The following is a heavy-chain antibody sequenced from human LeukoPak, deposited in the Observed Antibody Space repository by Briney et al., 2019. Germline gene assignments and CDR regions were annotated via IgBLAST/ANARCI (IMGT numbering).Heavy chain of an antibody. D-gene: IGHD3-10*01. CDR3: ARSAFFYGSGRGWFDT. Sequence: SETLSLTCSVSGGSISTGPHFWGWLCQTPGEALEWIGSVYETGTTYYTPSLQSRVTLSIDASKSQLSLRLTSVTAADTAIYFCARSAFFYGSGRGWFDTWGPGTLVSVSS. CDR2: VYETGTT. J-gene: IGHJ5*02. V-gene: IGHV4-39*01. CDR1: GGSISTGPHF.